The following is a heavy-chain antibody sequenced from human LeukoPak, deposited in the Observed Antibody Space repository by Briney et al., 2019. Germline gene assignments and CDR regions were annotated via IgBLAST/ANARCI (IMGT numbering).Heavy chain of an antibody. V-gene: IGHV5-51*01. CDR3: ARHREPYLRSGDAFDI. J-gene: IGHJ3*02. Sequence: GESLKISCKGSGYSFTSYWIGWVRQMPGKGLEWMGIIYAGGSDTRYSPSLQGQVTISADKSISTAYLQRSSLKASDTAMYYCARHREPYLRSGDAFDIWGQGTMVTVSS. CDR2: IYAGGSDT. D-gene: IGHD1-14*01. CDR1: GYSFTSYW.